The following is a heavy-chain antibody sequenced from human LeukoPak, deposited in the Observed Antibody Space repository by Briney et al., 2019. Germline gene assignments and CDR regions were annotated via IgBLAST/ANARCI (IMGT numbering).Heavy chain of an antibody. CDR2: INPSGGST. CDR1: GYTFTSYY. J-gene: IGHJ6*02. V-gene: IGHV1-46*01. Sequence: GASVKVSCKASGYTFTSYYMHWVRQAPGQGLEWMGIINPSGGSTSYAQKFQGRVTMTRDTSTSTVYMELSSLRSEDTAVYYCARDHIAVAGSRYGMDVWGQGTTVTVSS. CDR3: ARDHIAVAGSRYGMDV. D-gene: IGHD6-19*01.